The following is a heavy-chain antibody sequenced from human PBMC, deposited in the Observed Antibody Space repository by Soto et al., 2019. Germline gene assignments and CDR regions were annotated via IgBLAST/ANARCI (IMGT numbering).Heavy chain of an antibody. CDR3: ASVWGGAFDI. J-gene: IGHJ3*02. CDR1: GGSISSYY. D-gene: IGHD3-16*01. V-gene: IGHV4-59*01. Sequence: QVQLQESGPGLVKPSETLSLTCTVSGGSISSYYWSWIRQPPGKGLEWIGYIYYSGSINYNPSLXGXVXIXXYPSKTPFSLKLSCVTAADPAVHYCASVWGGAFDIWGQGTIVTVSS. CDR2: IYYSGSI.